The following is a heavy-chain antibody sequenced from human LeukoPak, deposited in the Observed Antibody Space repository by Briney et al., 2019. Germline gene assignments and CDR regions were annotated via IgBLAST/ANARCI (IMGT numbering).Heavy chain of an antibody. CDR1: GGSISSGDYY. V-gene: IGHV4-30-4*08. CDR3: ARVVPAANYYYYCYMDV. CDR2: IYCSGST. D-gene: IGHD2-2*01. J-gene: IGHJ6*03. Sequence: YPSETLSLTCTVSGGSISSGDYYWSWIRQPPGKGLEWIGYIYCSGSTYYNPSLKSRVTISVDTSKNQFSLKLSSVTAADTAVYYCARVVPAANYYYYCYMDVWGKGTTVTVSS.